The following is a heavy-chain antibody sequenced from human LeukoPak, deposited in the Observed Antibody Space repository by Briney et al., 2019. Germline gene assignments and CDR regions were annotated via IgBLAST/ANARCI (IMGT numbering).Heavy chain of an antibody. CDR2: IKQDGSEK. D-gene: IGHD1-14*01. J-gene: IGHJ1*01. CDR3: ARDRYFQY. CDR1: GFTFSKYW. Sequence: GGSLRLSCAASGFTFSKYWMTWVRQAPGKGLEWVANIKQDGSEKYYVDSVKGRFTISRDNAKNSLHLQMNSLRAEDTAVYYCARDRYFQYWGQGSLVIVSS. V-gene: IGHV3-7*01.